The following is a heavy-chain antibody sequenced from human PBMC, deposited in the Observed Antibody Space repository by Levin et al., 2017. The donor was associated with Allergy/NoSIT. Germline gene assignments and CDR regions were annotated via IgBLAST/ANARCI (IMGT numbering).Heavy chain of an antibody. V-gene: IGHV3-23*01. CDR3: AKVAQEEVVAATRDWYFDL. CDR1: GFTFSSYA. D-gene: IGHD2-15*01. Sequence: GESLKISCAASGFTFSSYAMSWVRQAPGKGLEWVSAISGSGGSTYYADSVKGRFTISRDNSKNTLYLQMNSLRAEDTAVYYCAKVAQEEVVAATRDWYFDLWGRGTLVTVSS. J-gene: IGHJ2*01. CDR2: ISGSGGST.